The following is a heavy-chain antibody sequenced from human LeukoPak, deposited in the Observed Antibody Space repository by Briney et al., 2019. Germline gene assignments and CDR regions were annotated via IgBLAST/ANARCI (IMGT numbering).Heavy chain of an antibody. CDR2: SYFSGST. J-gene: IGHJ4*02. Sequence: SETLSLTCTVSGGSISSGDNYWSWIRQPPGKGLEWIGYSYFSGSTYYNPSLKSRVTISVGTSKNQFSLKLSSVTAADTAVYYCARGDLYSSSWYNWGQGTLVTVSS. V-gene: IGHV4-30-4*08. D-gene: IGHD6-13*01. CDR1: GGSISSGDNY. CDR3: ARGDLYSSSWYN.